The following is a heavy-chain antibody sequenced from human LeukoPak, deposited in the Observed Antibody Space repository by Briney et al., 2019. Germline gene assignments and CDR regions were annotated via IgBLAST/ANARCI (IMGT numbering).Heavy chain of an antibody. CDR2: IYQSGSS. D-gene: IGHD3-22*01. CDR1: GGSISTIGYS. J-gene: IGHJ3*02. Sequence: SQTLSLTCDVSGGSISTIGYSWSWIRQPPGKGLEWIGYIYQSGSSSYNPSLQSRVTISTDRSKNQFSLKLSSVTAADTAVYYCARDSYYDNSGEGAFDIWGQGTMVTVSA. CDR3: ARDSYYDNSGEGAFDI. V-gene: IGHV4-30-2*01.